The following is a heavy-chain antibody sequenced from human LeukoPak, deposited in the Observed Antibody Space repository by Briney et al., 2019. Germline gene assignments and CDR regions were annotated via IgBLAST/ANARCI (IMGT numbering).Heavy chain of an antibody. V-gene: IGHV3-30-3*01. CDR3: ARDWNDDTDY. Sequence: GGSLRLSCAASGFTFSSYAMHWVRQAPGKGLEWVAVISYDGSNKYYADSVKGRFTISRDNSKNTLYLQMNSLRAEDTAVYYCARDWNDDTDYWSQGTLVTVSS. CDR1: GFTFSSYA. CDR2: ISYDGSNK. D-gene: IGHD1-1*01. J-gene: IGHJ4*02.